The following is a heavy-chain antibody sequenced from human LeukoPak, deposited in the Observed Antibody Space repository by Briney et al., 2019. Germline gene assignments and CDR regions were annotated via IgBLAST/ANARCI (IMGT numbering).Heavy chain of an antibody. J-gene: IGHJ4*02. Sequence: SGGSLRLSCEAPGFTFKTSGMNWVRQAPGKGLEWVSSISSISSYIYYAASVKGRFTISRDNAKNSLYLQMNSLRAEDTAVYYCASAKPLGPVDYWGQGTLVTVSS. V-gene: IGHV3-21*01. CDR2: ISSISSYI. D-gene: IGHD1-14*01. CDR1: GFTFKTSG. CDR3: ASAKPLGPVDY.